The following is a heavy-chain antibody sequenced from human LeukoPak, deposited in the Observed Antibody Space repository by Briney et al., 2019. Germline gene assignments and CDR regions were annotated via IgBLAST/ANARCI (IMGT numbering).Heavy chain of an antibody. J-gene: IGHJ3*02. CDR1: GGSISSSTYY. CDR3: ARVRSGSDAFDI. V-gene: IGHV4-39*01. CDR2: IYYSGNI. D-gene: IGHD3-22*01. Sequence: PSETLSLTCTVSGGSISSSTYYWGWIRQPPGKGLGWIGSIYYSGNIYHNPSLKSRVTVSVDTSKNQFSLKLSSVTAADTAMFYCARVRSGSDAFDIWGQGTMVTVSS.